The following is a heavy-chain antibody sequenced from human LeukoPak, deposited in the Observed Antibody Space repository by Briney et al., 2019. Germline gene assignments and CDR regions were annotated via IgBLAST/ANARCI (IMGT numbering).Heavy chain of an antibody. Sequence: PGGSLRLSCAASGFTFSKAWMSWVRQAPGKGLEWVGQIKSKTDGGTTDYATPVKGRFTISRDDSKNSLYLLMNSLKTEDTAVYYCTTEDYGDYVPDYWGQGTLVTVSS. CDR1: GFTFSKAW. D-gene: IGHD4-17*01. CDR2: IKSKTDGGTT. CDR3: TTEDYGDYVPDY. J-gene: IGHJ4*02. V-gene: IGHV3-15*01.